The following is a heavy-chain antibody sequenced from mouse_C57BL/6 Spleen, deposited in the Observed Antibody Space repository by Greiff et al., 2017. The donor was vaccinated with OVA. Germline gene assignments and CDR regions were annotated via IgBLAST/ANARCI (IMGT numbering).Heavy chain of an antibody. CDR1: GFTFSSYT. J-gene: IGHJ1*03. CDR3: ARHITTVYWYFDV. CDR2: ISGGGGNT. Sequence: EVQLVESGGGLVKPGGSLKLSCAASGFTFSSYTMSWVRQTPEKRLEWVATISGGGGNTYYPDSVKGRFTISRDNAKNTLYLQMSSLRSEDTALYYCARHITTVYWYFDVWGTGTTVTVSS. V-gene: IGHV5-9*01. D-gene: IGHD1-1*01.